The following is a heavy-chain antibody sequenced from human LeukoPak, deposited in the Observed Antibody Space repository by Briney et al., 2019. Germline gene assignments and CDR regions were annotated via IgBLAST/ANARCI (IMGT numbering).Heavy chain of an antibody. CDR1: SGSISSSSYY. D-gene: IGHD4-17*01. V-gene: IGHV4-39*01. CDR3: ARHRRNSNYLTTVTSIDY. Sequence: SETLSLTCTVSSGSISSSSYYWGWIRQPPGKGLEWIGSIHYTGSTYYSPALKSRVTISVDTSKNQFSLKLTSVSAADTAVYYCARHRRNSNYLTTVTSIDYWGQGTLVIVSS. CDR2: IHYTGST. J-gene: IGHJ4*02.